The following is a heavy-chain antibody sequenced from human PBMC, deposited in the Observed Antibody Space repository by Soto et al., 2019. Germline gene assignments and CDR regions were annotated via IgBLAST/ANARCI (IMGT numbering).Heavy chain of an antibody. J-gene: IGHJ5*02. CDR1: GGTVASSHW. Sequence: SETLSLTCGVSGGTVASSHWWSWVRQSPGRGLEWIGNVYHTGDTNFNPSLQSRVTFSVDKSNNQFSLRLTSVTAADTAVYFCAREIVTAGGDNYFDPWGPGTLVTVSS. D-gene: IGHD2-21*02. V-gene: IGHV4-4*02. CDR2: VYHTGDT. CDR3: AREIVTAGGDNYFDP.